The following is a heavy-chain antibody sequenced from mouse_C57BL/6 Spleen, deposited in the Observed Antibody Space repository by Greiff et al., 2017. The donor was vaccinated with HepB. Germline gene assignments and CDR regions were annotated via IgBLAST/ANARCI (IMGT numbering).Heavy chain of an antibody. CDR2: IYPGEGDT. CDR1: GYAFSSSW. CDR3: ARSPYGNPFDY. V-gene: IGHV1-82*01. D-gene: IGHD2-1*01. J-gene: IGHJ2*01. Sequence: QVQLQQSGPELVKPGASVKISCKASGYAFSSSWMNWVKQRPGKGLEWIGRIYPGEGDTNYNGKFKGKATLTADKSSSTAYMQLSSLTSEDSAVYVCARSPYGNPFDYWGQGTTLTVAS.